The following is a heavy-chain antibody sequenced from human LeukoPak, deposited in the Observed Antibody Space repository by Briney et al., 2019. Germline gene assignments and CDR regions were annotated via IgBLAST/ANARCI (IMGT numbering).Heavy chain of an antibody. J-gene: IGHJ4*02. Sequence: PSETLSLTCTVSGGSISSHYWSWIRQPPGKGLEGIGYIYYSGSNNYNPSLKSRVTISVDTSKNQFSLKLSSVTAADTAVYYCARRQMATIRGFDYWGQGTLVTVSS. V-gene: IGHV4-59*11. CDR1: GGSISSHY. D-gene: IGHD5-24*01. CDR2: IYYSGSN. CDR3: ARRQMATIRGFDY.